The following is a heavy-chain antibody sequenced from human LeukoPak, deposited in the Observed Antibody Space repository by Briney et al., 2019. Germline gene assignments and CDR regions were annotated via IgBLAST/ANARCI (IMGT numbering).Heavy chain of an antibody. Sequence: GGSLRLSCTASGFTFSTSAMSWVRQAPGKGLVWVSGIRGSGGNTYYADSVKGRFTISRDDSRNTLYLQMSSLRAEDTAVYYCAKGVSYYFYAMDVWGQGTTGTVSS. V-gene: IGHV3-23*01. CDR1: GFTFSTSA. D-gene: IGHD3-10*01. CDR2: IRGSGGNT. J-gene: IGHJ6*02. CDR3: AKGVSYYFYAMDV.